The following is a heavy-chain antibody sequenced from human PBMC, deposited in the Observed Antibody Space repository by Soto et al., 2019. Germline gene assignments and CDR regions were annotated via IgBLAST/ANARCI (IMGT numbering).Heavy chain of an antibody. CDR1: GGTFNNYA. CDR2: IIPLFGTT. J-gene: IGHJ3*02. Sequence: EASVKVSFKASGGTFNNYAISWVRQAPVQGLEWMGGIIPLFGTTNYAQKFQGRVTITADESTSTAYMELSSLRSEDTAFYYCARPRSHYYDRSAERAFDIWGQGTMVTV. CDR3: ARPRSHYYDRSAERAFDI. D-gene: IGHD3-22*01. V-gene: IGHV1-69*13.